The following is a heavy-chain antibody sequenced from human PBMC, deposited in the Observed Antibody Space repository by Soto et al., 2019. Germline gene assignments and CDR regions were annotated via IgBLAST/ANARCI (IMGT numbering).Heavy chain of an antibody. CDR1: GGSISSGGYY. CDR3: ASQFCSGGACFNWFAP. D-gene: IGHD2-21*02. J-gene: IGHJ5*02. CDR2: ISYSGST. V-gene: IGHV4-30-4*01. Sequence: PSETLSLTCTVSGGSISSGGYYWSWIRQHPGTGLEWIGHISYSGSTYYNTSLKSRVTMSVDTSKNQFSLNLNSVTAADTAVYFCASQFCSGGACFNWFAPWGHGTLVTVSS.